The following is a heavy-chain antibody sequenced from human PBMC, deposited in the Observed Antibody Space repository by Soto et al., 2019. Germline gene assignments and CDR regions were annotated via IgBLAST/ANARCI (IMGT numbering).Heavy chain of an antibody. V-gene: IGHV3-9*01. D-gene: IGHD5-12*01. Sequence: EVQLVESGGGLVQPGRSLRLSCAASGFTFDDYAMHWVRQAPGKGLEWVSGISWNSGSIGYADSPKGRFTISRDNAKNSLYLQMNSLSAEYTALYYCAQVIVATIGDRYFDLWGRGTLVTVAS. CDR1: GFTFDDYA. J-gene: IGHJ2*01. CDR3: AQVIVATIGDRYFDL. CDR2: ISWNSGSI.